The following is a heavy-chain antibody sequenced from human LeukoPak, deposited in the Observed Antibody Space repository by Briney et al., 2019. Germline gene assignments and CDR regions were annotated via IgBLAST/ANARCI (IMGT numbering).Heavy chain of an antibody. J-gene: IGHJ4*02. CDR1: GFTFSRYS. D-gene: IGHD3-16*02. CDR3: ARDGGFGEVIVPDY. V-gene: IGHV3-21*01. Sequence: GGSLRLSCAASGFTFSRYSMNWVRQAPGKGLEWVSSISSSSSYIYYADSVKGRFTISRDNAKNSLYLQMNSLRAEDTAVYYCARDGGFGEVIVPDYRGQGTLVTVSS. CDR2: ISSSSSYI.